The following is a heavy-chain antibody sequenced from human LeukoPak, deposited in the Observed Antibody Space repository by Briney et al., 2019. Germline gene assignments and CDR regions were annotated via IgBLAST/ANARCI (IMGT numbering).Heavy chain of an antibody. D-gene: IGHD1-14*01. CDR3: ARDQISINALDM. J-gene: IGHJ3*02. CDR1: GASISGHY. V-gene: IGHV4-59*11. Sequence: SETLSLTCNVSGASISGHYLTWLRQPPGKGLEWIGYISYIGSTNYNPSLKSRVTISVDTSKNQFSLKLRSVTAADTAVYYCARDQISINALDMWGQGTMVTVSS. CDR2: ISYIGST.